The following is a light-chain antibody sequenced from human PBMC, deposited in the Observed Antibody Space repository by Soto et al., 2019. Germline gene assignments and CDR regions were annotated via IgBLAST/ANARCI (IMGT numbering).Light chain of an antibody. CDR2: GAS. V-gene: IGKV3-15*01. CDR1: QSISGA. CDR3: QQYNNWPWT. Sequence: EIVMTQSPATLSVSPGGRATLSCRASQSISGALAWYQQKPGQAPRLLIYGASTRATSFQARFSGSGSGTDVTLTISSLQSEDFAVYYCQQYNNWPWTFGQGTKVEIK. J-gene: IGKJ1*01.